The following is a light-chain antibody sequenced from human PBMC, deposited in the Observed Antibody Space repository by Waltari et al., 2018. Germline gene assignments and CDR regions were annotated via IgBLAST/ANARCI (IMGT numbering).Light chain of an antibody. Sequence: QSALTQPASVSGSPGQSITISCTGTSSDVGVYNYVSWYQQHPGQAPKLMIYAVSNRPSGVPNRVSGSKSGNTASLTISGLQAEDEADYYCSSYTSSSTRGFGGGTKLTVL. CDR3: SSYTSSSTRG. CDR2: AVS. CDR1: SSDVGVYNY. J-gene: IGLJ3*02. V-gene: IGLV2-14*01.